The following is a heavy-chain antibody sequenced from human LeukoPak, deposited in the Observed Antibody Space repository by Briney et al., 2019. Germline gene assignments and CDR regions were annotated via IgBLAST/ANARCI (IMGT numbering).Heavy chain of an antibody. CDR1: GFTFSSYS. CDR3: ARDSLSYYGMDV. V-gene: IGHV3-21*01. CDR2: ISSSSSYI. J-gene: IGHJ6*02. Sequence: PGGSLRLSCAASGFTFSSYSMNWVRQAPGKGLEWVSSISSSSSYIYYADSVKGRFTIPRDNAKNSLYLQMNSLRAEDTAVYYCARDSLSYYGMDVWGQGTTVTVSS.